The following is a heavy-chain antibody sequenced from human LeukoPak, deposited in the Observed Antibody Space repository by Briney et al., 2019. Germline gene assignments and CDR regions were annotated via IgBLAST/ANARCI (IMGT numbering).Heavy chain of an antibody. CDR1: GGSISSYY. CDR3: ARTPIYYFDNSGYYN. CDR2: IYTSGST. D-gene: IGHD3-22*01. V-gene: IGHV4-4*07. J-gene: IGHJ4*02. Sequence: SETLSLTCTVSGGSISSYYWSWIRQPAGKGLEWIGRIYTSGSTNYNPSLKSRVTMSVDTSKNQFSLRLSSVTAADTAVYYCARTPIYYFDNSGYYNWGQGTLVTVSS.